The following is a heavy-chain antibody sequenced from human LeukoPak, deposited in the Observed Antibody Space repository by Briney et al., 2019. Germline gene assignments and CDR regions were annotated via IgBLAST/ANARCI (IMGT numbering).Heavy chain of an antibody. J-gene: IGHJ5*02. Sequence: SETLSLTCTVSGGSFSTYYWSWIRQPPGKGLEWVGRIYTSGSITYNPSLKSRVSMSVDTSKNQFSLKLSSVTAADTAVYYCARDSGTTGEVKFDPWGQGTLVTVSS. CDR2: IYTSGSI. V-gene: IGHV4-4*07. D-gene: IGHD3-10*01. CDR1: GGSFSTYY. CDR3: ARDSGTTGEVKFDP.